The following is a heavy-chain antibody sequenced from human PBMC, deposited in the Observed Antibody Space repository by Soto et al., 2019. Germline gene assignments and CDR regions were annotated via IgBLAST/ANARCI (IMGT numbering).Heavy chain of an antibody. V-gene: IGHV2-5*02. J-gene: IGHJ4*02. CDR3: AYRRRAPTGTLVDF. Sequence: SGPTLVNPTQTLTLTCTFSGFSLSTSGVAVVWVRQPPGEALEWLALIYWDDDKRYSPSLKSRLTITKDTSKNQVVLTMTNMDPVDTATYFCAYRRRAPTGTLVDFWGQGTLVTVSS. CDR1: GFSLSTSGVA. D-gene: IGHD1-7*01. CDR2: IYWDDDK.